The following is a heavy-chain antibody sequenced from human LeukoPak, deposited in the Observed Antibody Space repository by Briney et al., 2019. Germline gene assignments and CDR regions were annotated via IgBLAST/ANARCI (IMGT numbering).Heavy chain of an antibody. CDR3: ARDWGLYYYYYMDV. CDR2: INPNSGGT. V-gene: IGHV1-2*02. D-gene: IGHD3-16*01. CDR1: GYTFTGYY. J-gene: IGHJ6*03. Sequence: ASVKVSCKASGYTFTGYYMHWVRQAPGQGLEWMGWINPNSGGTNYAQKFQGRVTMTRDTSISTAYMELSRLRSDVTAVYYCARDWGLYYYYYMDVWGKGTTVTISS.